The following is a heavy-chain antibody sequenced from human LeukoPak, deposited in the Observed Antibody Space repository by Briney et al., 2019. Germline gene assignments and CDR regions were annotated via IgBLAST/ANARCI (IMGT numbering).Heavy chain of an antibody. Sequence: ASVKVSCKASGYTFTSYGISWVRQAPGQGLERMAINNPSGGTARYARKFQGRVTVTRDTSTGTVYMELSSLRSEDTAVYYCARDGRPSYDTSDYYFPGDYWGQGTLVTVSS. CDR3: ARDGRPSYDTSDYYFPGDY. V-gene: IGHV1-46*01. CDR2: NNPSGGTA. J-gene: IGHJ4*02. CDR1: GYTFTSYG. D-gene: IGHD3-22*01.